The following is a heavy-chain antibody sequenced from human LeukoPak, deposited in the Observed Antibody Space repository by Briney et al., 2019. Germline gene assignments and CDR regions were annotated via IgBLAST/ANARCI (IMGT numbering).Heavy chain of an antibody. Sequence: SETLSLTCTVSGYSISRGYYWGWIRQPPGKGLEGIGSIYHSGSTYYNPSLKSRVTISVDTSKNQFSLKLNSVTAADTAVYYCAREVGTAMPYYYFYYMDVWGKGTTVTVSS. D-gene: IGHD5-18*01. CDR3: AREVGTAMPYYYFYYMDV. CDR2: IYHSGST. V-gene: IGHV4-38-2*02. CDR1: GYSISRGYY. J-gene: IGHJ6*03.